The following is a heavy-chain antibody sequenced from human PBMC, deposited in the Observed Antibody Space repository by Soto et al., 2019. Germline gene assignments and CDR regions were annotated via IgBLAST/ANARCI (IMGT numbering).Heavy chain of an antibody. D-gene: IGHD2-21*02. CDR3: AIDFGGDPGY. V-gene: IGHV1-18*01. J-gene: IGHJ4*02. CDR2: ISAYNGNT. Sequence: QVQLVQSGPEVKKPGASVKVSCKASGYTFTSYGISWVRQAPGQGLEWMGWISAYNGNTNYAQKLQGRVTMTTDTCTDTAYGELKSVRSDATAVYCCAIDFGGDPGYWGQGTRFNVSS. CDR1: GYTFTSYG.